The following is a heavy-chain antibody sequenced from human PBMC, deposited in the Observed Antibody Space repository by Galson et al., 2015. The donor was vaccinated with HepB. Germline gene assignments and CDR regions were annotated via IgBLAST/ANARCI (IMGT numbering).Heavy chain of an antibody. CDR2: ISYDGSYK. CDR3: AKGGPGRIFMMINRSLGFDP. CDR1: GFTSSNYG. Sequence: SLRLSCAASGFTSSNYGIHWVRQAPGKGLEWLAVISYDGSYKYYADSVKGRFTVSRDSSRSTLYLQMNSLGTEDTAVYYCAKGGPGRIFMMINRSLGFDPWGQGTLVTVSS. J-gene: IGHJ5*02. D-gene: IGHD3-16*01. V-gene: IGHV3-30*18.